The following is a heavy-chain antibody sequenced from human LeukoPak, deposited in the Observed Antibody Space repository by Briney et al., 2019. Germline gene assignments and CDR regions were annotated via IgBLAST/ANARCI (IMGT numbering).Heavy chain of an antibody. CDR3: ARDFASSWPFDY. CDR1: GYTFTGYY. D-gene: IGHD6-13*01. V-gene: IGHV1-2*05. CDR2: INPNSGDT. J-gene: IGHJ4*02. Sequence: ASVKVSRKASGYTFTGYYMHWVRQAPGQGLEWMGRINPNSGDTNYAQKFQGRVTMTRDTSITTAYMELNRLRSDDTVVYYCARDFASSWPFDYWGLGTLVTVSS.